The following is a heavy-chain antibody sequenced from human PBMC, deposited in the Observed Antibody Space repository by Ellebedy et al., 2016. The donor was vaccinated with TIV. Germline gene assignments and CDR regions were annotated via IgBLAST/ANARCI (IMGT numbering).Heavy chain of an antibody. J-gene: IGHJ4*02. CDR1: GYTFTGYY. Sequence: AASVKVSCKASGYTFTGYYMHWVRQAPGQGLEWMGWINPNSGGTNYAQKFQGWVTMTRDTSISTAYMELRSLRSDDTAVYYCARDFGHYSYFDYWGQGTLVTVSS. V-gene: IGHV1-2*04. CDR2: INPNSGGT. CDR3: ARDFGHYSYFDY. D-gene: IGHD3-10*01.